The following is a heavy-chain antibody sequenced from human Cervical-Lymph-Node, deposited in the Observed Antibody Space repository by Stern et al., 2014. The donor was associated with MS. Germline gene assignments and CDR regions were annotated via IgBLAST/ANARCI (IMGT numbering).Heavy chain of an antibody. CDR3: ATDRDDFRSGYSAPTKGYGLDV. D-gene: IGHD3-3*01. V-gene: IGHV1-24*01. Sequence: QVQLVQSGAEVKKPGASVKVSCKVSGYTLTELSMHWVRQAPGKGLEWMGGFDPEDGETIYAQKFQGRVTMTEDTSTDTAYMELSSLRSEDTVVYYCATDRDDFRSGYSAPTKGYGLDVWGQGTTVTVTS. J-gene: IGHJ6*02. CDR1: GYTLTELS. CDR2: FDPEDGET.